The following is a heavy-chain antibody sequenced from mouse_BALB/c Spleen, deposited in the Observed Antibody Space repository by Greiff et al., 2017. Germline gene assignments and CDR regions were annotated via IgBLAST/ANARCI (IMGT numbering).Heavy chain of an antibody. CDR3: ARWSFTSFDY. CDR2: IDTSDSYT. D-gene: IGHD1-1*01. J-gene: IGHJ2*01. Sequence: QVQLQQPGAELVMPGASVKMSCKASGYTFTDYWMHWVKQRPGQGLEWIGAIDTSDSYTSYNQKFKGKATLTVDESSSTAYMQLSSLTSEDSAVYYCARWSFTSFDYWGQGTTLTVSS. CDR1: GYTFTDYW. V-gene: IGHV1-69*01.